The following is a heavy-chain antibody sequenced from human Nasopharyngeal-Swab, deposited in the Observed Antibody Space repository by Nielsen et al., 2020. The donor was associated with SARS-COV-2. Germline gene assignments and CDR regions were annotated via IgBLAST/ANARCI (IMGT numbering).Heavy chain of an antibody. Sequence: GESLKISCAASGFTFPDYVMNWVRQAPGKGLEWVSSISTTSDYIYYADSVKGRFTISRDNARNSLHLQMHSLRAEDTAVYYCVRDGYFDWSFGYWGQGTLVTVSS. CDR2: ISTTSDYI. J-gene: IGHJ4*02. D-gene: IGHD3-9*01. CDR1: GFTFPDYV. V-gene: IGHV3-21*01. CDR3: VRDGYFDWSFGY.